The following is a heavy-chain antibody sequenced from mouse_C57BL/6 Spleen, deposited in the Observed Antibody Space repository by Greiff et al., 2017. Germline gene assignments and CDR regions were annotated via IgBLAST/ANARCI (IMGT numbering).Heavy chain of an antibody. CDR3: ARTVDYAMDY. Sequence: QVQLQQPGAELVKPGASVKLSCKASGYTFTSYWMHWVKQRPGQGLEWIGMIHPNSGSTNYNEKFKSKATLTVDKSSSTAYMQLRRLTSEDAAVYYCARTVDYAMDYWGQGTSVTVSS. J-gene: IGHJ4*01. D-gene: IGHD1-1*01. CDR2: IHPNSGST. CDR1: GYTFTSYW. V-gene: IGHV1-64*01.